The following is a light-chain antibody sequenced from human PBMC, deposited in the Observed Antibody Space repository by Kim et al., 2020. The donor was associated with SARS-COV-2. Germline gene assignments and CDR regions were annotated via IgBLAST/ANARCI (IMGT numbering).Light chain of an antibody. CDR2: YGS. Sequence: SYELTQPPSVSVAPGKTARITCGGNNIGSKSVHWYQQKPGQAPVLVIYYGSDRPSGIPERFSGSNSGNTATLTISRVEAGDEADYYCQVCDSSSDHAVFGGGTQLTVL. J-gene: IGLJ7*01. CDR1: NIGSKS. CDR3: QVCDSSSDHAV. V-gene: IGLV3-21*04.